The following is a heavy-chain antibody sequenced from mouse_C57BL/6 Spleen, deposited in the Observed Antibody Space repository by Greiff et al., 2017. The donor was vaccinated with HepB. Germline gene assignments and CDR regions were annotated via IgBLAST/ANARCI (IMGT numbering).Heavy chain of an antibody. CDR2: IYPGDGDT. CDR1: GYAFSGSW. J-gene: IGHJ2*01. V-gene: IGHV1-82*01. D-gene: IGHD1-1*01. Sequence: QVQLQQSGPELVKPGASVKISCKASGYAFSGSWMNWVKQRPGKGLEWIGRIYPGDGDTNYNGKFKGKATLTADKSSSTAYMQLSSLTSEDSAVYFCATTVVAGDYFDYWGQGTTLTVSS. CDR3: ATTVVAGDYFDY.